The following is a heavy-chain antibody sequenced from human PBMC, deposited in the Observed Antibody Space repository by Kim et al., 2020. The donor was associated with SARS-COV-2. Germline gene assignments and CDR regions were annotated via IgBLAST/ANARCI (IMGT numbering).Heavy chain of an antibody. V-gene: IGHV4-39*07. CDR2: IYYSGST. CDR3: ARDVEQWSTYYYYYGMDV. Sequence: SETLSLTCTVSGGSISSSSYYWGWIRQPPGKGLEWIGSIYYSGSTYYNPSLKSRVTISVDTSKNQFSLKLSSVTAADTAVYYCARDVEQWSTYYYYYGMDVWGQGTTVTVSS. CDR1: GGSISSSSYY. D-gene: IGHD6-19*01. J-gene: IGHJ6*02.